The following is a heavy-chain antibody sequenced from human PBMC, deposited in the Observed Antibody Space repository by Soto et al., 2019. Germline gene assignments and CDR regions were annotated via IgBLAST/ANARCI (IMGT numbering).Heavy chain of an antibody. CDR3: ARGGGVVFGDYTTGGMDV. Sequence: ASVKVSCKASGYTFTRYAMHWVRQAPGQRLEWMGWINAGNGNTKYSQKFQGRVTIIRDTSASTAYMELSSLRSEDTAVYYCARGGGVVFGDYTTGGMDVWGQGTTVTVSS. CDR1: GYTFTRYA. CDR2: INAGNGNT. D-gene: IGHD2-8*02. J-gene: IGHJ6*02. V-gene: IGHV1-3*01.